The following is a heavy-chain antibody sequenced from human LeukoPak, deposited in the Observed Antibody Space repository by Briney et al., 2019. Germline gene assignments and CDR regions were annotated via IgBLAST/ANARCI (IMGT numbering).Heavy chain of an antibody. CDR2: INHSGST. CDR3: ARGLRFLVV. J-gene: IGHJ6*02. V-gene: IGHV4-34*01. Sequence: SETLSLTCAVYGGSFSGYYWSWIRQPPGKGLEWIGEINHSGSTNYNPSLKSRVTISVDTSKNQFSLKLSFVTAADTAVYYCARGLRFLVVWGQGTTVIVSS. CDR1: GGSFSGYY. D-gene: IGHD3-3*01.